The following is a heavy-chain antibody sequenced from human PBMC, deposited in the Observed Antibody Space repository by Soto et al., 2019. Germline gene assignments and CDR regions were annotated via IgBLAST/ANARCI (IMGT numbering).Heavy chain of an antibody. CDR1: GFTFSSYP. Sequence: QVQLVESGGGVVQPGRSLRLSCAASGFTFSSYPMQWVRQAPGKGLEWVALIWYDGSKEFYADSVKGRFTISRDNSKNTLYLQMNSLRAEDRAVYYCARTYSSGWFGVAYWGQGTLVTVSS. CDR3: ARTYSSGWFGVAY. V-gene: IGHV3-33*01. D-gene: IGHD6-19*01. J-gene: IGHJ4*02. CDR2: IWYDGSKE.